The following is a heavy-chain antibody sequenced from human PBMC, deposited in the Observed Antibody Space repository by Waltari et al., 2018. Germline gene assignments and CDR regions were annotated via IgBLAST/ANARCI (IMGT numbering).Heavy chain of an antibody. J-gene: IGHJ4*02. D-gene: IGHD3-22*01. CDR1: GFTFKTYA. V-gene: IGHV3-48*02. Sequence: EVQLVESGGNVVQPGGSLRLSCTASGFTFKTYAMNWVRQAPGKGLEWVSYIGRDSRTIYYADSVEGRFAISRDNAKNSLYLQMSSLRDDDTAVYYCARNDYDGAGIYDNWGQGTLVTVSS. CDR2: IGRDSRTI. CDR3: ARNDYDGAGIYDN.